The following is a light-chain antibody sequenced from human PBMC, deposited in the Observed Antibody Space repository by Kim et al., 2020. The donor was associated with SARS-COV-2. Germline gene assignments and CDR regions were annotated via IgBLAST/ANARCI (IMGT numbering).Light chain of an antibody. J-gene: IGKJ1*01. CDR2: GAS. CDR1: QAISKY. CDR3: QRYNRAPWT. Sequence: DIQMTQSPSSLSASIGDRVTITCRASQAISKYLAWYQQKPGKAPKLLIHGASTLQSGVPSRFSGSGSGTDFTLTISSLQPEDVASYYCQRYNRAPWTFGQGTKVDIK. V-gene: IGKV1-27*01.